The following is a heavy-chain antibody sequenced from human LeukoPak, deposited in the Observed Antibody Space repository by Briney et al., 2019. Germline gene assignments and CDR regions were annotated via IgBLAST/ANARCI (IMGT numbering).Heavy chain of an antibody. CDR2: INHSGGT. CDR1: GGSFSGYY. V-gene: IGHV4-34*01. D-gene: IGHD5-18*01. J-gene: IGHJ4*02. CDR3: ARGGYSYGYGY. Sequence: PSETLSLTCAVYGGSFSGYYWSWIRQPPGKGLEWIGEINHSGGTNYNPSLKSRVTISVDTSKNQFSLKLSSVTAADTAVYYCARGGYSYGYGYWGQGTLVTVSS.